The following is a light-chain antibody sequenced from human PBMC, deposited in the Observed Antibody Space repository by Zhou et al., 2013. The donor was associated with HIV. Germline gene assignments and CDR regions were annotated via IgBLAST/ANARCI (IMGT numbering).Light chain of an antibody. V-gene: IGKV3-15*01. Sequence: EIVLTQSPATLSLSPGERATLSCRASHNVGGCLAWYQQKPGQTPRLLFYGASTRATGIPARFSGSGSGTEFTLTISSLQPEDFAVYYCQQYNNWPPLTFGPGTKVEIK. CDR3: QQYNNWPPLT. CDR1: HNVGGC. J-gene: IGKJ3*01. CDR2: GAS.